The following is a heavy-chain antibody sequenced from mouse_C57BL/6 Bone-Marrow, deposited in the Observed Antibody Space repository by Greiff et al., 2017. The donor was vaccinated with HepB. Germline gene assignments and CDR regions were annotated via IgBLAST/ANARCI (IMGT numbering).Heavy chain of an antibody. CDR2: IWSGGST. Sequence: QVHVKQSGPGLVQPSQCLSITCTVSGFSFTSYGVHWVRQSPGKGLEWLGVIWSGGSTDYNAAFISRLSISKDNSKSQVFFKMSSLQADDTAIYYCARNCYYSSSYAFDYWGKGTTLTVSS. CDR1: GFSFTSYG. V-gene: IGHV2-2*01. CDR3: ARNCYYSSSYAFDY. D-gene: IGHD1-1*01. J-gene: IGHJ2*01.